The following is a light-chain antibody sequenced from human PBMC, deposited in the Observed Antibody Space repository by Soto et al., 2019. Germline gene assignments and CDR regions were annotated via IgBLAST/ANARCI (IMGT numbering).Light chain of an antibody. V-gene: IGKV3-15*01. CDR3: QQYNNWPRKLT. Sequence: EIVMTQSPATLSVSPGERATLSCRASQSVSSDLAWYRQRPGQAPRLLIYGASTRDTGIPARLSGSGSGTEFNLTISSLQSEDFAVYYCQQYNNWPRKLTFGGGTKVEIK. CDR2: GAS. J-gene: IGKJ4*01. CDR1: QSVSSD.